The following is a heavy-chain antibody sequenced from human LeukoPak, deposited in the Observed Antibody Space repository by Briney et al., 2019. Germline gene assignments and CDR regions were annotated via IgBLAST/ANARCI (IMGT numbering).Heavy chain of an antibody. J-gene: IGHJ4*02. Sequence: SETLSLTCAVYGGSFSGFDWSWIRQPPGKGLEWVGYIYYSGSTNYNPSLKSRVTISVDTSKNQFSLKLSSVAAADTAVYYCAREREGPYGYLDYWGQGTLVTVSS. D-gene: IGHD4-17*01. CDR2: IYYSGST. CDR3: AREREGPYGYLDY. CDR1: GGSFSGFD. V-gene: IGHV4-59*12.